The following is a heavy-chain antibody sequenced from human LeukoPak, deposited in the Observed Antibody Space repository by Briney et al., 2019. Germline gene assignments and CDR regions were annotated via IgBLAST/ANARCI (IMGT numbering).Heavy chain of an antibody. V-gene: IGHV3-53*01. Sequence: GGSLRLSCAASGFTVSSNYMSWVRQAPGKGLEWVSVIYSGGSTYYADSVKGRFTISRDNSKNTLYLQMNSLRAEDTAVYYCARDPRTYYDILTGYYLDVWGQGTTVTVSS. CDR2: IYSGGST. J-gene: IGHJ6*02. CDR1: GFTVSSNY. CDR3: ARDPRTYYDILTGYYLDV. D-gene: IGHD3-9*01.